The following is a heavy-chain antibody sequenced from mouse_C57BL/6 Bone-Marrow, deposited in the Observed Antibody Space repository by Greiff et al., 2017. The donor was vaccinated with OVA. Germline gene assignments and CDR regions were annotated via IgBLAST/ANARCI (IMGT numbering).Heavy chain of an antibody. J-gene: IGHJ1*03. D-gene: IGHD2-2*01. CDR2: SRNKANDYTT. V-gene: IGHV7-1*01. CDR1: GFTFSDFY. Sequence: EVQRVESGGGLVQSGRSLRLSCATSGFTFSDFYMEWVRQAPGKGLEWIAASRNKANDYTTEYSASVKGRFIVSRDTSQSILYLQMNALRAEDTAIYYCARDNGYPRYFDVWGTGTTVTVSS. CDR3: ARDNGYPRYFDV.